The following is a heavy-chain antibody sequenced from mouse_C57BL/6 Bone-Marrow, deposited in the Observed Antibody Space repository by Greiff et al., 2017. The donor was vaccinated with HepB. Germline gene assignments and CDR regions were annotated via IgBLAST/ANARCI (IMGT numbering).Heavy chain of an antibody. CDR1: GYTFTSYW. V-gene: IGHV1-5*01. D-gene: IGHD2-5*01. CDR3: TIYYSKSY. Sequence: VQLQQSGTVLARPGASVKMSCKTSGYTFTSYWMHWVKQRPGQGLEWIGAIYPGNSDTSYNQKFKGKAKLTAFTSASTAYMELSSLTNEDSAVYYCTIYYSKSYWGQGTTLTVSS. J-gene: IGHJ2*01. CDR2: IYPGNSDT.